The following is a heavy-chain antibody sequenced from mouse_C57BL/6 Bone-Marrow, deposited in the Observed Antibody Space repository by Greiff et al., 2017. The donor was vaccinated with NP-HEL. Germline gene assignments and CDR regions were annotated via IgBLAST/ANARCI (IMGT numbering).Heavy chain of an antibody. J-gene: IGHJ3*01. CDR3: VRSLAWFAY. D-gene: IGHD6-1*01. CDR2: IRSKSNNYAT. Sequence: DVQLVESGGGLVQPKGSLKLSCAASGFSFNTYAMNWVRQAPGKGLEWVARIRSKSNNYATYYADSVKDRFTISRDDSESMLYLQMNNLKTEDTAMYYCVRSLAWFAYWGQGTLVTVSA. CDR1: GFSFNTYA. V-gene: IGHV10-1*01.